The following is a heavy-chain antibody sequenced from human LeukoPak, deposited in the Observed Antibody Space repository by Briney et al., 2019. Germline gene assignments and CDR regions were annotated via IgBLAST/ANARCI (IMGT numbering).Heavy chain of an antibody. CDR2: IYPGDSDT. CDR3: ARPVEDGTGAEVGATPYYFDY. D-gene: IGHD1-26*01. V-gene: IGHV5-51*01. CDR1: GYSFTSYW. J-gene: IGHJ4*02. Sequence: GASLQISCKGSGYSFTSYWIGWVRQLPGKGLEWMGIIYPGDSDTRYSPSFQGQVTISADKSISTAYLQWSSLKASDTAMYYCARPVEDGTGAEVGATPYYFDYWGQGTLVTVSS.